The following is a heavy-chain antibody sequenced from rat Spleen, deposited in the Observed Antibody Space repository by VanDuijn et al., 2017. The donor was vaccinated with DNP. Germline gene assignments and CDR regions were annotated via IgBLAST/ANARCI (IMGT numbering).Heavy chain of an antibody. CDR2: IRGGGDS. J-gene: IGHJ2*01. Sequence: QVQLKESGPGLVQPSQSLSLTCTVSGFSLSDSSVHWVRQPPGKGLEWMGRIRGGGDSDYNSGLKSRLSISRDTSRSQVFLRMTSLQTEDTAIYFCTRASYGYYYFDYWGQGVMVTVSS. V-gene: IGHV2-19*01. CDR3: TRASYGYYYFDY. D-gene: IGHD1-7*01. CDR1: GFSLSDSS.